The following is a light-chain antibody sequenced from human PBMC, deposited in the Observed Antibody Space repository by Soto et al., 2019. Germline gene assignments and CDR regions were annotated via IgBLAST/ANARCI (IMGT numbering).Light chain of an antibody. V-gene: IGLV4-69*01. CDR3: QTWVTGFVF. J-gene: IGLJ2*01. CDR2: VNSDGSH. Sequence: QLVLTQSPPESASLGASVKLTCTLSSGHSSYAIAWHQQQPEKGPRFLMKVNSDGSHNKGDGIPDRFSGSSSGAERYLTISSLQSEDEADYYCQTWVTGFVFFGGGTKLTVL. CDR1: SGHSSYA.